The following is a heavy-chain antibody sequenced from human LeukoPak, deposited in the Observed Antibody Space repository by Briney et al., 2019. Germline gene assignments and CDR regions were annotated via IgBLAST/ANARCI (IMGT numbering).Heavy chain of an antibody. J-gene: IGHJ4*02. CDR2: ISYDASNK. CDR3: ARDPSGSSSGWYHFDY. D-gene: IGHD6-19*01. CDR1: GFTFSSYA. Sequence: GGSLRLSCAASGFTFSSYAMHWVRQAPGKGLEWVTVISYDASNKYYADSVKGRFTVSRDNSKNTLNLQMNSLRAEDTAVYYCARDPSGSSSGWYHFDYWGQGSLVTVSS. V-gene: IGHV3-30*04.